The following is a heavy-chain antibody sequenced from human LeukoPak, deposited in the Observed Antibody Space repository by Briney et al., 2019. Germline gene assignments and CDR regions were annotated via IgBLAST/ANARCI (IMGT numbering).Heavy chain of an antibody. J-gene: IGHJ4*02. CDR1: GYTFTGYY. CDR3: ASSHTAMVFGY. D-gene: IGHD5-18*01. V-gene: IGHV1-2*06. Sequence: ASVKVSCKASGYTFTGYYMHWVRQAPGQGLEWMGRINPNSGGTNYAQKFQGRVTMTRDTSTSTVYMELSSLRSEDTAVYYCASSHTAMVFGYWGQGTLVTVSS. CDR2: INPNSGGT.